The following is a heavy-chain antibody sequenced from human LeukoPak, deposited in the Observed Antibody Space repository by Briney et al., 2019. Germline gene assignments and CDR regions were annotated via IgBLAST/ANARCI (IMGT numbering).Heavy chain of an antibody. CDR2: IIPIFGTA. J-gene: IGHJ4*02. CDR3: ARFGLGVSGYDFSDY. V-gene: IGHV1-69*01. D-gene: IGHD5-12*01. CDR1: GGTFSSYA. Sequence: SVKVSCKASGGTFSSYAISWVRQAPGQGLEWMGGIIPIFGTANYAQKFQGRATITADESTSTAYMELSSLRSEDTAVYYCARFGLGVSGYDFSDYWGQGTLVTVSS.